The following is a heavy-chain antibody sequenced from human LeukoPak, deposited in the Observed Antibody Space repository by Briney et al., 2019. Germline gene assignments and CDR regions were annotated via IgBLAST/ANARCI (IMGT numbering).Heavy chain of an antibody. CDR1: GDSVSSNSAA. CDR2: TYYRSKGYN. V-gene: IGHV6-1*01. J-gene: IGHJ5*02. D-gene: IGHD2-15*01. Sequence: SQTLSLTFSISGDSVSSNSAALNWIRQSPSRGLEWLGRTYYRSKGYNDYSVSVKSRININPDTSKHQFSLQLNSVTPEDTAVYYCARKGRGYCSGGSCYQTGWFDPWGQGTLVTVSS. CDR3: ARKGRGYCSGGSCYQTGWFDP.